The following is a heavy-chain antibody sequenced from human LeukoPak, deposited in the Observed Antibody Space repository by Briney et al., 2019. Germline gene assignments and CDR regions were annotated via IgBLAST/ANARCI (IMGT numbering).Heavy chain of an antibody. J-gene: IGHJ5*02. Sequence: SETLSLTCTVSGGSISSGDYYWSWIRQPPGKGLEWIGYIYYNGSTYYNPSLKSRFTISVDTSKNQFSLKLSSVTVADTAVYYCARTSLGGAWFDPWGQGTLVTVSS. V-gene: IGHV4-30-4*08. CDR2: IYYNGST. CDR3: ARTSLGGAWFDP. CDR1: GGSISSGDYY. D-gene: IGHD3-10*01.